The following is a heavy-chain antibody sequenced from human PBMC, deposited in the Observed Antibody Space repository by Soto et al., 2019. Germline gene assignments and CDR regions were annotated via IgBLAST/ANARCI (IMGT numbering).Heavy chain of an antibody. CDR2: VEYGGST. CDR3: ARHVRGAVTMNWFDP. CDR1: GGSIISSNFY. D-gene: IGHD3-10*02. V-gene: IGHV4-39*01. J-gene: IGHJ5*02. Sequence: QLQESGPGLVKPSETLSLTCTVSGGSIISSNFYWGWIRQPPGKGLEWIGSVEYGGSTYDNPSLKSRVPLPADTSKNQFSLKLTSVTAADTAIYYCARHVRGAVTMNWFDPWGHGTLVTVSS.